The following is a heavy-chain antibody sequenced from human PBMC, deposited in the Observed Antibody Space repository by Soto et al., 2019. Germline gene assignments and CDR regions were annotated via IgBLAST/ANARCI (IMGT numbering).Heavy chain of an antibody. CDR3: AKDTYFYDTSGYYIFDY. CDR1: GFAFSSYG. Sequence: QVQLVESGGGVVQAGRSLRLSCAASGFAFSSYGIHWVRQAPGKGLEWGAGISYDGSNEHYTDSVKGRFTISRDNSKNTLYLQMNSLRAEDTAVYYCAKDTYFYDTSGYYIFDYWGQGTLVTVSS. J-gene: IGHJ4*02. V-gene: IGHV3-30*18. D-gene: IGHD3-22*01. CDR2: ISYDGSNE.